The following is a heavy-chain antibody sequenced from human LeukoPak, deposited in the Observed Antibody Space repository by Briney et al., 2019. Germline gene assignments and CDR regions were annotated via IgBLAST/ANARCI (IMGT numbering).Heavy chain of an antibody. CDR3: ARGRLIPYYYDSSGYFDY. V-gene: IGHV1-2*02. CDR2: INPNSGGT. D-gene: IGHD3-22*01. Sequence: ASVKVSCKASGYTFTGYYMHWVRQAPGQGLEWMGWINPNSGGTNYAQKFQGRVTMTRDTSISTAYMELSSLRSEDTAVYYCARGRLIPYYYDSSGYFDYWGQGTLVTVSS. J-gene: IGHJ4*02. CDR1: GYTFTGYY.